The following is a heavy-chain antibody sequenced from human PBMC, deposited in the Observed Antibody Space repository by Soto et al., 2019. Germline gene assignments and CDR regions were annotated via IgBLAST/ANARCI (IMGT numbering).Heavy chain of an antibody. CDR2: ISSNGVST. CDR1: GLNFNDYA. D-gene: IGHD3-3*01. J-gene: IGHJ4*02. Sequence: HPGGSLRLSCSASGLNFNDYAMHWVRKAAGKGLKYVSSISSNGVSTYYADSVKGRFTISRDNSKNTLYLQMNSLRVQDTAVYYCVKDRFVNYWGQGA. CDR3: VKDRFVNY. V-gene: IGHV3-64D*06.